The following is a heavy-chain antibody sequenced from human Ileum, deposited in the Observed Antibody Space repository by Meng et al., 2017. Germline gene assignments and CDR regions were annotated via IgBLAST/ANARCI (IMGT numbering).Heavy chain of an antibody. Sequence: QGQPQESGPGLVRPSETLSLTCTVSGDSVSSDNYYWSWIRQPPGKGLEWIGYVYYSGHTDCNPSLKSRLSISIDTSKNHFSLKLSSVTAADTAVYYCARTPLYSGSYYFDPWGQGALVTVSS. J-gene: IGHJ4*02. CDR3: ARTPLYSGSYYFDP. D-gene: IGHD1-26*01. V-gene: IGHV4-61*03. CDR2: VYYSGHT. CDR1: GDSVSSDNYY.